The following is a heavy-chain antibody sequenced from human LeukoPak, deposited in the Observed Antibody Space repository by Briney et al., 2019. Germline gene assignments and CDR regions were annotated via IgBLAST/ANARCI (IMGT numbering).Heavy chain of an antibody. CDR1: GFTFRNFW. V-gene: IGHV3-7*04. Sequence: GSLRISCAASGFTFRNFWMSWVRQAPGRGLEWVANIHPEGNGKYHVESVKGRFTISRDNAKSSLFLQMNGLRAEDTAVYYCARGDAFSGDHWGQGTLVTVSS. J-gene: IGHJ4*02. CDR3: ARGDAFSGDH. CDR2: IHPEGNGK.